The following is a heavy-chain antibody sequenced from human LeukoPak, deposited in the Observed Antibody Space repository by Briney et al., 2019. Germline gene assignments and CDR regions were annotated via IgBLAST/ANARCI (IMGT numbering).Heavy chain of an antibody. CDR2: IYHSGST. Sequence: KTSETLSLTCTVSGGSISSYYWSWIRQPPGKGLEWIGSIYHSGSTYYNPSLKSRVTISVDTSKNQFSLKLSSVTAADTAVYYCARDTGWLLLRGVIDYWGQGTLVTVSS. V-gene: IGHV4-38-2*02. J-gene: IGHJ4*02. CDR1: GGSISSYY. CDR3: ARDTGWLLLRGVIDY. D-gene: IGHD3-22*01.